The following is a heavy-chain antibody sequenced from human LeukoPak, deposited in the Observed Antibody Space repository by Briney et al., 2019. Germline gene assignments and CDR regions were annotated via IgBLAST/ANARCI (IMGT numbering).Heavy chain of an antibody. D-gene: IGHD3-22*01. CDR2: ISGSGGST. CDR1: GFTFSSYA. V-gene: IGHV3-23*01. J-gene: IGHJ4*02. CDR3: AKDGYYDSSGYPYFDY. Sequence: GGSLRLSWAASGFTFSSYAMSWVRQAPGKGLEWVSAISGSGGSTYYAESVKGRFTISRDNSKNTLYLQMNSLRAEDTAVYYCAKDGYYDSSGYPYFDYWGQGTLVTVSS.